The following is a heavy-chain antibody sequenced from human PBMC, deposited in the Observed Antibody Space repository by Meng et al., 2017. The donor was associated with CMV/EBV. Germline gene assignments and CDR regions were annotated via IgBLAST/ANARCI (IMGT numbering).Heavy chain of an antibody. CDR3: ATPINGAWSL. CDR1: GLTFRNLW. Sequence: GGSLRLSCATSGLTFRNLWMSWVRQAPGKGLEWVANINPDATEKYYVDFVKGRLTISRENAKNSVYLQMNSLRVEDTAVYYCATPINGAWSLRGQGALVTVSS. CDR2: INPDATEK. J-gene: IGHJ4*02. D-gene: IGHD2-8*01. V-gene: IGHV3-7*01.